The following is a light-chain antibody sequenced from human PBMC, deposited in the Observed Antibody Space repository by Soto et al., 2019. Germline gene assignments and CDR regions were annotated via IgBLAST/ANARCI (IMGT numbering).Light chain of an antibody. CDR2: AAS. J-gene: IGKJ1*01. CDR1: QTIGNY. CDR3: QQSYSTPWT. V-gene: IGKV1-39*01. Sequence: DIQVTQAPSSLPASVGDRFAITCRASQTIGNYLNWYQQRPGKAPNLLISAASTLQSGVPSRFSGSGSGTDFTLTITSLQPEDFATYYCQQSYSTPWTFGQGTKVDIK.